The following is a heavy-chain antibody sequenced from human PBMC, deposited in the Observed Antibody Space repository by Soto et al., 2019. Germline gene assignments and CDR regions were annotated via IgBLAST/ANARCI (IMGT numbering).Heavy chain of an antibody. CDR3: ARVVGALGHGFDP. V-gene: IGHV1-18*01. D-gene: IGHD2-15*01. CDR1: GYTFTSYG. Sequence: QVQLVQSGAEVKKPGASVKVSCKASGYTFTSYGISWVRQAPGQGLEWMGRISAYNGNTNYAPKLQGRVTMTTDTTTSTAYMERRSLRAEVTAVYYCARVVGALGHGFDPWGQGTLVTVSS. CDR2: ISAYNGNT. J-gene: IGHJ5*02.